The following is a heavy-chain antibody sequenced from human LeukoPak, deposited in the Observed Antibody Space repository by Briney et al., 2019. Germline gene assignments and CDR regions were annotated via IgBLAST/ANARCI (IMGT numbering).Heavy chain of an antibody. J-gene: IGHJ6*03. CDR2: IGTAGDI. Sequence: GGSLRLSCAASGFTFSSYGMHWVRQATGKGLEWVSGIGTAGDIYYSGSVKGRFTISRENAKNSLYLQMKSLRAGDTAVYYCARDRGRYYMDVWGKGTTVTISS. V-gene: IGHV3-13*01. CDR3: ARDRGRYYMDV. CDR1: GFTFSSYG. D-gene: IGHD6-25*01.